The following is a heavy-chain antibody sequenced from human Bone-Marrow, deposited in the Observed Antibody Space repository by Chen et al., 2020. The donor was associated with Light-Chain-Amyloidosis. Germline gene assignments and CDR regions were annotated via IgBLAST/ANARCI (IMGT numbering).Heavy chain of an antibody. CDR1: GFTFRTSW. CDR3: SREFTGYDDY. CDR2: INPDGTRV. Sequence: DVQLLESGGGLVQPGGSLRLSCAASGFTFRTSWMHWVRQAPGKGLVWVSRINPDGTRVDYADCVRGRFTISRDDAKSTVYLQMNSLRAEDTAGYYCSREFTGYDDYWGQGTLVTVSS. D-gene: IGHD5-12*01. V-gene: IGHV3-74*01. J-gene: IGHJ4*02.